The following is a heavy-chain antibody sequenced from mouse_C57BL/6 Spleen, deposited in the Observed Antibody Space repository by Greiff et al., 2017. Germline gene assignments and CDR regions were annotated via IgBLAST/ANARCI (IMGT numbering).Heavy chain of an antibody. D-gene: IGHD2-4*01. Sequence: QVQLQQSGPELVKPGASVKISCKASGYAFSSSWMNWVKQRPGKGLEWIGRLYPGDGDTNYNGKFKGKATLTADKSSSTAYMQLSSLTSEDSAVYFCARRDDYVLRYFDVWGTGTTVTVSS. CDR3: ARRDDYVLRYFDV. CDR1: GYAFSSSW. J-gene: IGHJ1*03. V-gene: IGHV1-82*01. CDR2: LYPGDGDT.